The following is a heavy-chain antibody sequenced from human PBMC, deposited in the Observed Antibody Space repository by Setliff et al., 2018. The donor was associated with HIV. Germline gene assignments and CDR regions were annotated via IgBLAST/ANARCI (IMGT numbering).Heavy chain of an antibody. V-gene: IGHV3-21*01. CDR3: AVHYYDSSCYDY. D-gene: IGHD3-22*01. CDR1: GFTFSSYS. Sequence: GGSLRLSCAASGFTFSSYSMNWVRQAPGKGLEWVSSISSSSSYIYYADSVKCRFTISRDNAKNSLYLQMNSLRAEATAVYYCAVHYYDSSCYDYWGQGTLVTVSS. CDR2: ISSSSSYI. J-gene: IGHJ4*02.